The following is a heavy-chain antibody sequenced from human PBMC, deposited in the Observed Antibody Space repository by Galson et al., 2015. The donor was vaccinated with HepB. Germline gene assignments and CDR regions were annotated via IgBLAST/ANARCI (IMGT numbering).Heavy chain of an antibody. CDR3: ARGYYDFWSGYYQYYFDY. J-gene: IGHJ4*02. D-gene: IGHD3-3*01. V-gene: IGHV1-46*01. CDR2: INPSGGST. Sequence: SVKVSCKASGYTFTSYYMHWVRQAPGQGLEWMGIINPSGGSTSYAQKFQGRVTMTRDTSTSTVYMELSSLRSEDTAVYYCARGYYDFWSGYYQYYFDYWGQGTLVTVSS. CDR1: GYTFTSYY.